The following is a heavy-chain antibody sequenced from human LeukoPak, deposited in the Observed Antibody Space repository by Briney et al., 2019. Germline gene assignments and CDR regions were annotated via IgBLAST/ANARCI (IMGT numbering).Heavy chain of an antibody. J-gene: IGHJ6*03. Sequence: PGGSLRLSCAASGFTFSDYYMSWIRQAPGKGLEWVSYISSSGSTIYYADSVKGRFTISRDNAKNSLYLQMNSLRAEDTAVYYCARDWDSGSHRARYYYMDVWGKGTTVTISS. D-gene: IGHD1-26*01. V-gene: IGHV3-11*01. CDR3: ARDWDSGSHRARYYYMDV. CDR1: GFTFSDYY. CDR2: ISSSGSTI.